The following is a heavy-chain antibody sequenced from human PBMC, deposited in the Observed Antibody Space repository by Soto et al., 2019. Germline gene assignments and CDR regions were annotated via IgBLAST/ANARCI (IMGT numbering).Heavy chain of an antibody. D-gene: IGHD6-19*01. J-gene: IGHJ6*02. V-gene: IGHV4-30-4*01. CDR2: IYHSGHT. CDR1: YDYIISGDNY. Sequence: PSEPQSHTCPFSYDYIISGDNYFSSIKQPPGNLLECIGYIYHSGHTYYNPSLKSRVTISVDTSKNQFSLKLSSVTAADTAVYYCARTFRHSSGSYYYYGMDFLGQGTTVIGSS. CDR3: ARTFRHSSGSYYYYGMDF.